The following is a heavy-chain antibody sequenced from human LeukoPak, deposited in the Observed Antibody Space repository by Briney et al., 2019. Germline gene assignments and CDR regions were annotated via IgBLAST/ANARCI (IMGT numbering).Heavy chain of an antibody. D-gene: IGHD5-18*01. J-gene: IGHJ3*02. CDR2: TYHSGST. Sequence: SETLSLTCVVSGGSISSSDWWSWVRQPPGKGLEWIGETYHSGSTNYNPSLKSRVTISVDKSKNQFSLKLSSVTAADTAVYYCARDGYSYGLGVDAFDIWGQGTMVTVSS. CDR1: GGSISSSDW. CDR3: ARDGYSYGLGVDAFDI. V-gene: IGHV4-4*02.